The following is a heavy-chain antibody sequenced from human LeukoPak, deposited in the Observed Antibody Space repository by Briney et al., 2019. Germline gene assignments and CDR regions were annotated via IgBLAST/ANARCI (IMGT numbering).Heavy chain of an antibody. V-gene: IGHV3-49*04. CDR1: GFTFGDYA. D-gene: IGHD6-19*01. J-gene: IGHJ4*02. Sequence: PGRSLRLSCTASGFTFGDYAMSWVRQAPGKGLEGVGFIRSKAYGGTTEYAASVKARFTISRDDSKSIAYVQMNSLKIEDTAVYYCTRRGGWYSDYWGQGNLVTVSS. CDR2: IRSKAYGGTT. CDR3: TRRGGWYSDY.